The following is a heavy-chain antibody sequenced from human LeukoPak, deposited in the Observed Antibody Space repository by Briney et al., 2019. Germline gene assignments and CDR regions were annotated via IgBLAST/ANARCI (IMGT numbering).Heavy chain of an antibody. CDR1: GFTFSSYW. CDR2: IKQDGSEK. J-gene: IGHJ4*02. Sequence: PGGSLRLSCAASGFTFSSYWMSWVRQAPGKGLEWVANIKQDGSEKYYVDSVKGRFTISRDNAKNSLYLQMNSLRAEDTAVYYCATPYYYDSSGHFDYWGQGTLVTVSS. CDR3: ATPYYYDSSGHFDY. V-gene: IGHV3-7*01. D-gene: IGHD3-22*01.